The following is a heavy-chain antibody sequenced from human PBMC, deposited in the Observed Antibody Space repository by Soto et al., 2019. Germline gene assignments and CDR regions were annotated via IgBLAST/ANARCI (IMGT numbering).Heavy chain of an antibody. V-gene: IGHV4-4*02. J-gene: IGHJ6*02. CDR2: IYHSGST. CDR3: ARVVGSGVATFSYYYYGMDV. CDR1: GGSISSSKW. Sequence: PSVTLSLTCAVSGGSISSSKWWSWVRQPPGKGLEWIGEIYHSGSTNYNPSLKSRVTISVDKSKNQFSLKLSSVTAADTAVYYCARVVGSGVATFSYYYYGMDVWGQGTTVTVSS. D-gene: IGHD5-12*01.